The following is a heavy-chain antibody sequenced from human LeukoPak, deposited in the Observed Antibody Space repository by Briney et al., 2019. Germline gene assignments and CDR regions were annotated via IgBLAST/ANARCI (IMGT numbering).Heavy chain of an antibody. D-gene: IGHD6-19*01. J-gene: IGHJ4*02. CDR1: GGSISSGDYY. Sequence: PSETLSLTCTVSGGSISSGDYYWSWIRQPPGKGLEWIGYIYYSGSTNYNPSLKSRVTISVDTSKNQFSLKLSSVTAADTAVYYCARSIAVAGTVGSGLDYWGQGTLVTVSS. CDR3: ARSIAVAGTVGSGLDY. CDR2: IYYSGST. V-gene: IGHV4-61*08.